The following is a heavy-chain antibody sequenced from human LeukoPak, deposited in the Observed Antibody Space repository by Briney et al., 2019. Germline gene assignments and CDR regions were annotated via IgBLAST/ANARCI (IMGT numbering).Heavy chain of an antibody. CDR1: GGSFSGYY. J-gene: IGHJ3*02. CDR3: ARVMGATYYDFWSGYPYDAFDI. V-gene: IGHV4-34*01. D-gene: IGHD3-3*01. CDR2: INHSGST. Sequence: SETLSLTCAVYGGSFSGYYWSWIRQPPGKGLEWIGEINHSGSTNYNPSLKSRVTISVDTSKNQFSRKLNSVTAADTAVYYCARVMGATYYDFWSGYPYDAFDIWGQGTMVTVSS.